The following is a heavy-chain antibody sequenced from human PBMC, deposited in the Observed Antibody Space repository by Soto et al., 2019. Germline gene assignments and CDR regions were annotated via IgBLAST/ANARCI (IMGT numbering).Heavy chain of an antibody. J-gene: IGHJ5*02. CDR1: GGSISSSSYY. CDR3: ARQVRVRGGIPYNWFDP. V-gene: IGHV4-39*01. D-gene: IGHD3-10*01. CDR2: IYYSGST. Sequence: PSETLSLTCTVSGGSISSSSYYWVWIRQLPGEGLGWIGSIYYSGSTYYNPSLKSRVTISVDTSKNHFSLKLRSVTAADTAVYYCARQVRVRGGIPYNWFDPWGQGTLVTVSS.